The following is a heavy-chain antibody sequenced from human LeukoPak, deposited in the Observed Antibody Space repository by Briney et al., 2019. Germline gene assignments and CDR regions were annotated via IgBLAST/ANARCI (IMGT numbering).Heavy chain of an antibody. Sequence: GGSLRLSCAASGFTFSSYEMNWVRQAPGKGLEWVSYISSSGSTIYYADSVKGRFTISRDNAKNSLYLQMNSLRAEDTAVYYCASLLRNSRSRLSDYWGQGTLVTVSS. D-gene: IGHD2/OR15-2a*01. J-gene: IGHJ4*02. V-gene: IGHV3-48*03. CDR3: ASLLRNSRSRLSDY. CDR2: ISSSGSTI. CDR1: GFTFSSYE.